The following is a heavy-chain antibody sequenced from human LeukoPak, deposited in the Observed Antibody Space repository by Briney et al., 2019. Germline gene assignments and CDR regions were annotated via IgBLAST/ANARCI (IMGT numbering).Heavy chain of an antibody. CDR1: GFTFSTYN. D-gene: IGHD3-22*01. J-gene: IGHJ4*02. V-gene: IGHV3-21*01. CDR3: ARDPEYYFDSRVYYLDY. CDR2: ISSSSTYM. Sequence: GGSLRLSCAASGFTFSTYNMNWVRQAPGKGLEWVSSISSSSTYMYYADSVRGRFTISRDNAKNSLYLQMNSLRAEDTAVYYCARDPEYYFDSRVYYLDYWGQGTLVTVSS.